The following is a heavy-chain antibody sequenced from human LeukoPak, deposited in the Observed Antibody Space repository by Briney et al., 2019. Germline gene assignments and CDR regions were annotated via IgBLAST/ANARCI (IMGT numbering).Heavy chain of an antibody. CDR2: IIGGAGGT. J-gene: IGHJ4*02. CDR3: AKVPDQRRDGYLTLLDY. V-gene: IGHV3-23*01. CDR1: GFSFSSHG. D-gene: IGHD5-24*01. Sequence: PGGTLRLSCAASGFSFSSHGMSWVRQAPGKGLEWVSGIIGGAGGTYYADSVKGRFTISRDNSKNTLYLQMNSLRAEDTAVYYCAKVPDQRRDGYLTLLDYWGQGTLVTVSS.